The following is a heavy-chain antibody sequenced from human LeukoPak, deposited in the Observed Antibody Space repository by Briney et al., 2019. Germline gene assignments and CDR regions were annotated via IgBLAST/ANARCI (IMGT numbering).Heavy chain of an antibody. D-gene: IGHD1-26*01. V-gene: IGHV3-74*01. CDR2: INGDGITT. J-gene: IGHJ4*02. CDR1: GFTFSTHW. Sequence: QPGGSLRLSCAASGFTFSTHWMHWVRQAPGKGLVWVSRINGDGITTSYADSVKGRFTISRVNAKSTLYLEMDSLRAEDTAIYYCARRWYTGTYYYFDLWGQGTLVTVSS. CDR3: ARRWYTGTYYYFDL.